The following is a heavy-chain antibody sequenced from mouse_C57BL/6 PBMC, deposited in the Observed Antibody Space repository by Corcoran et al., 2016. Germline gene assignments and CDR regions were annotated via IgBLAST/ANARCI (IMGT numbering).Heavy chain of an antibody. V-gene: IGHV9-3*01. CDR1: GYTFTTYG. D-gene: IGHD3-2*02. J-gene: IGHJ2*01. Sequence: QIQLVQSGPELKKPGETVKISCKASGYTFTTYGMSWVKQAPGKGLKWMGWINTYSGVPTYADDFKGRFAFSLETSASTAYLQINNLKNEDTATYFCARRLDSSGHYFDYWGQGTTLTVSS. CDR3: ARRLDSSGHYFDY. CDR2: INTYSGVP.